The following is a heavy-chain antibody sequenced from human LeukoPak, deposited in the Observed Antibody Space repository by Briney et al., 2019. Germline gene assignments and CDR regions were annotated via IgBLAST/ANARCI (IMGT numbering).Heavy chain of an antibody. Sequence: GGSLRLSCAASGFTFSSYWMSWVRQAPGKGLEWVATIKQDGSEKLYVDSVKGRFTISRDNAKYSLYLQINSLRAEDTAVYFCARDRTCASWGQGTLVTVSS. D-gene: IGHD2-21*01. J-gene: IGHJ4*02. V-gene: IGHV3-7*01. CDR3: ARDRTCAS. CDR2: IKQDGSEK. CDR1: GFTFSSYW.